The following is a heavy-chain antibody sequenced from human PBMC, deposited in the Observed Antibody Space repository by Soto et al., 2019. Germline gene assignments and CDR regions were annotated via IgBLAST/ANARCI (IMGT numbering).Heavy chain of an antibody. V-gene: IGHV3-30-3*01. CDR1: GFTFSSYA. Sequence: GGSLRLSCAASGFTFSSYAMHLVRQAPGKGLEWGAVISYDGSNKYYADSVKGRFTISRGNSKNTLYLQMNSLRAEDTAVYYCARDRAYSNTNLWQHLGRMPTLYYYDGMEDWGEGTMVTVS. D-gene: IGHD6-13*01. CDR2: ISYDGSNK. CDR3: ARDRAYSNTNLWQHLGRMPTLYYYDGMED. J-gene: IGHJ6*02.